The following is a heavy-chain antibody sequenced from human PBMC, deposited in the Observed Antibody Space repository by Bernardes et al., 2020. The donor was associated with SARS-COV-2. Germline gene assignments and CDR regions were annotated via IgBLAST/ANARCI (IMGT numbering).Heavy chain of an antibody. CDR2: IGGGCVYT. V-gene: IGHV3-23*01. CDR3: AKDLRPYYYGSGSRRNWFDP. J-gene: IGHJ5*02. CDR1: GFTFSNYA. Sequence: GSLKLSCAASGFTFSNYAMNWVRQAPGKGLEWVSGIGGGCVYTDYADSVKGRFTISRDNAKNSLYLQMNSLRAEDTALYYCAKDLRPYYYGSGSRRNWFDPWGQGTLVTVSS. D-gene: IGHD3-10*01.